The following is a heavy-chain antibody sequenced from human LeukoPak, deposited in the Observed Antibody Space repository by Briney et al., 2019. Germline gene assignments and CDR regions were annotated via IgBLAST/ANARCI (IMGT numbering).Heavy chain of an antibody. CDR2: ISYDGSNK. J-gene: IGHJ4*02. D-gene: IGHD6-6*01. V-gene: IGHV3-30*18. CDR1: GFTFSSYG. Sequence: GRSLRLSCAASGFTFSSYGMHWVRQAPGKGLEWVAVISYDGSNKYYADSVKGRFTISRDNSKNTPYLQMNSLRAEDTAVYYCAKLYSSSDHFDYWGQGTLVTVSS. CDR3: AKLYSSSDHFDY.